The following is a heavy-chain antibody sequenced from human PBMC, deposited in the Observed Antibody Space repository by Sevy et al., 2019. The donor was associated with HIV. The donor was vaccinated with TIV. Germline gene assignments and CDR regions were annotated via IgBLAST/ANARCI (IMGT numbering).Heavy chain of an antibody. V-gene: IGHV3-30*02. J-gene: IGHJ6*02. Sequence: GGSLRLSCAASGSTFSSYGMHWVRQAPGKGLEWVAFIRYDGSNKYYADSVKGRFTISRDNSKNTLYLQMNSLRAEDTAVYYCAKDKGAYNWNYVDYYYGMDVWGQGTTVTVSS. D-gene: IGHD1-7*01. CDR2: IRYDGSNK. CDR1: GSTFSSYG. CDR3: AKDKGAYNWNYVDYYYGMDV.